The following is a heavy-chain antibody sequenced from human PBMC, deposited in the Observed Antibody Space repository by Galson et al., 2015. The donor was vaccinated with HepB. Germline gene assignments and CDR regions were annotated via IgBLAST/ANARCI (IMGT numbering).Heavy chain of an antibody. CDR1: GFTFSSYS. CDR2: ISSSSSYI. D-gene: IGHD6-6*01. Sequence: SLRLSCAASGFTFSSYSMNWVRQAPGKGLEWVSSISSSSSYIYYADSVKGRFTISRDNAKNSLYLQMNSLRAKDTAVYYCARASPSSSSSDYWGQGTLVTVSS. V-gene: IGHV3-21*01. J-gene: IGHJ4*02. CDR3: ARASPSSSSSDY.